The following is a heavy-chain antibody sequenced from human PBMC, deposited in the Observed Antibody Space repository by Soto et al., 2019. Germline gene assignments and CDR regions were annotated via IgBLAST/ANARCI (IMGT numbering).Heavy chain of an antibody. CDR1: GFTFSFCA. D-gene: IGHD3-22*01. Sequence: EVQLLESGGASVQPGESLRLSCAASGFTFSFCAMSWVRQAPGKGLEWVSSMRGSNGDTYYADSVKGRFTISRDNSKNTLYLQMNSLRVEDTALYYCVKGHSDSYYYFDYWGQGALVTVSS. J-gene: IGHJ4*02. CDR3: VKGHSDSYYYFDY. V-gene: IGHV3-23*01. CDR2: MRGSNGDT.